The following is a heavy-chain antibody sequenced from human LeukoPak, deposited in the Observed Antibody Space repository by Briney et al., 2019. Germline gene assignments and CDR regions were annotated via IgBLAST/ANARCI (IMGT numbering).Heavy chain of an antibody. Sequence: SETLSRNCTVSGGSSSSSSYYWGWLRQPPGKGLEWNGSIYYSGSTYYNPSLKSRVTISVDTSKNQFSLKLSSVPAADTAVYYCARRVLMVYAFWFDPWGQGTLVTVSS. CDR1: GGSSSSSSYY. CDR3: ARRVLMVYAFWFDP. V-gene: IGHV4-39*01. J-gene: IGHJ5*02. D-gene: IGHD2-8*01. CDR2: IYYSGST.